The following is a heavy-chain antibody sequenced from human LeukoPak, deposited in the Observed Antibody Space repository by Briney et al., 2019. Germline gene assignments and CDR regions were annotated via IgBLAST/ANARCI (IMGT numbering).Heavy chain of an antibody. J-gene: IGHJ4*02. CDR2: IREDGTEK. V-gene: IGHV3-7*01. Sequence: GGSLRLSCTASGFTFSGAWMTWVRQAPGKGLEWVANIREDGTEKNYVDSVKGRFTISRDNAKNSLFLQMSNLRDDDTAIYYCARHVGISFWVQGTLVTVSS. CDR3: ARHVGISF. D-gene: IGHD7-27*01. CDR1: GFTFSGAW.